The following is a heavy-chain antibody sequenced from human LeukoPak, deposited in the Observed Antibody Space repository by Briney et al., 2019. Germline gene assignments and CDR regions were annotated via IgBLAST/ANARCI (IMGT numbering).Heavy chain of an antibody. V-gene: IGHV3-33*01. J-gene: IGHJ4*02. CDR2: IWYDGSNK. Sequence: GRSLRLSCAASGFTFSSYGMHWVRQAPGKGLEWVAVIWYDGSNKYYADSVKGRFTISRDNSKNPLYLQMNSLRAEDTAVYYCARGSSGWYLLFDYWGQGTLVTVSS. CDR3: ARGSSGWYLLFDY. D-gene: IGHD6-19*01. CDR1: GFTFSSYG.